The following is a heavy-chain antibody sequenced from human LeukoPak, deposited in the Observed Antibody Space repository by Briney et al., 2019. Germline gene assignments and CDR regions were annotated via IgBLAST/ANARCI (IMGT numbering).Heavy chain of an antibody. CDR2: IRHSGDNT. V-gene: IGHV3-23*01. CDR3: ARGGGGLQH. D-gene: IGHD2-15*01. CDR1: GFIFISYD. J-gene: IGHJ1*01. Sequence: QPGRSLRLSCAASGFIFISYDMTWVPQAPGGGLECGSSIRHSGDNTYYGDSVKGRFTISRENSKNTVYLKMNNMRVDDTAIYYCARGGGGLQHWGQGTLVTVS.